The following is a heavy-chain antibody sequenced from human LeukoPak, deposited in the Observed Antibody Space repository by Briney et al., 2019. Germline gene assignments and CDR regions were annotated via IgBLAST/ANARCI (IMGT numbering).Heavy chain of an antibody. CDR1: GFTFSSHA. Sequence: PGGSLRLSCAASGFTFSSHAMHWVRQAPGKGLEWVANVNQGGTQKYYVDSVKGRFTISRDNAENSLYLQMNSLRAEDTAVYYCAREHYFYYMDGWGKGTTVTVSS. V-gene: IGHV3-7*01. CDR2: VNQGGTQK. CDR3: AREHYFYYMDG. J-gene: IGHJ6*03.